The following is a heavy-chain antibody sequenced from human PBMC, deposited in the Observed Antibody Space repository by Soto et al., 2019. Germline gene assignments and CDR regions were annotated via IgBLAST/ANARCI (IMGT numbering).Heavy chain of an antibody. CDR2: ISGSGGNT. CDR1: GFTFSSHV. V-gene: IGHV3-23*01. J-gene: IGHJ3*02. D-gene: IGHD3-10*01. CDR3: AKGRVGVNSKTGAFGI. Sequence: PGGSLRLSCAVSGFTFSSHVMSWVRQAPGKGLEWVSTISGSGGNTYYPDSVKGRFTISRDNSKNTLFLQMNSLRAEDTAVYYWAKGRVGVNSKTGAFGIWGQGTMVSISS.